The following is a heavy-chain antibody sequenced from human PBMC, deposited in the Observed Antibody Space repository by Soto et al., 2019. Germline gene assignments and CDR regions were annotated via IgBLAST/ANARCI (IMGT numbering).Heavy chain of an antibody. J-gene: IGHJ4*02. V-gene: IGHV3-33*01. CDR1: GFIFSNYG. CDR2: IWYDGSNK. CDR3: ARGESSGYF. Sequence: QVQLVESGGGVVQPGRSLRLSCVASGFIFSNYGIHWVRQAPGKGLEWVAVIWYDGSNKYYADSVKGRFTISRDNSKNTLYLQMHSLRAEDTAVYYCARGESSGYFWGQGTLVTVSS. D-gene: IGHD3-22*01.